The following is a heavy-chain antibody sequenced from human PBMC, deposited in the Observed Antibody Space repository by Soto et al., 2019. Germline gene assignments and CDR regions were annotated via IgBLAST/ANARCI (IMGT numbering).Heavy chain of an antibody. Sequence: GGSLRLSCVASGLTFGSRAMSWVRQAPGEGLQWVATITDNGGDAKYADSVRGRFVISRDNSKKTLYLRMTSLTAEDSAMYFCARGSTESYPGSRIFDFWGRGTLVTVSS. CDR1: GLTFGSRA. V-gene: IGHV3-23*01. D-gene: IGHD3-10*01. CDR2: ITDNGGDA. CDR3: ARGSTESYPGSRIFDF. J-gene: IGHJ4*02.